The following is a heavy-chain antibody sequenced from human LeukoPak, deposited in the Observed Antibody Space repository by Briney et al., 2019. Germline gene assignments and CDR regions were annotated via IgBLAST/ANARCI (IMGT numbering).Heavy chain of an antibody. CDR1: GGSITNYY. V-gene: IGHV4-59*12. CDR3: ARVDVVRGKYFDY. J-gene: IGHJ4*02. Sequence: SETLSLTCTVSGGSITNYYWSWIRQPPGKGLEWIGFSYYNGNTNYNPSLKSRVTISVDMSKNQFSLSLSSVTAADTAVYYCARVDVVRGKYFDYWGQGTLVTVSS. CDR2: SYYNGNT. D-gene: IGHD3-10*01.